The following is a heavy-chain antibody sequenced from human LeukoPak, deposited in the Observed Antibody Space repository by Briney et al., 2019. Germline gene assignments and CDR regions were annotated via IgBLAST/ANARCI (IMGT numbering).Heavy chain of an antibody. Sequence: SETLSLTCTVSGASISSYYWSWIRQPPGKGLEWIGSIYYSGTTNYNPSLKSRVTISIDTSKNQFSLELTSVTAADTAVFYCAKGRASHEYWGQGIMVTVSS. D-gene: IGHD3-16*01. V-gene: IGHV4-59*01. CDR2: IYYSGTT. CDR3: AKGRASHEY. J-gene: IGHJ4*02. CDR1: GASISSYY.